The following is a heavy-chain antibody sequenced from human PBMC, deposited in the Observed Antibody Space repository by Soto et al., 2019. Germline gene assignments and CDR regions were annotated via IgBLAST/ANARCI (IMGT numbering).Heavy chain of an antibody. CDR1: GGTFSSYT. V-gene: IGHV1-69*08. CDR3: ARDPEYSSSSGGDY. Sequence: QVQLVQSGAEVKKPGSSVKVSCKASGGTFSSYTISWVRQAPGQGLEWMGRIIPILGIANYAQKFQGRVTITADKSTSTAYMEMSSLRSEDTAVYYCARDPEYSSSSGGDYWGQGTLVTVSS. D-gene: IGHD6-6*01. CDR2: IIPILGIA. J-gene: IGHJ4*02.